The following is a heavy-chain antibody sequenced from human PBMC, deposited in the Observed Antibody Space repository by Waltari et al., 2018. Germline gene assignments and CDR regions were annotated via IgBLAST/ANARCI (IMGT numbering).Heavy chain of an antibody. D-gene: IGHD5-18*01. CDR1: GYTFTSYY. CDR3: AREGGYSYGRNAFDI. V-gene: IGHV1-46*01. J-gene: IGHJ3*02. CDR2: SNPRGGRP. Sequence: QVQLVQSGAEVKKPGASVKVSCKASGYTFTSYYMHWVRQAPGQGLEWMGRSNPRGGRPSYEQKFQGSVTMTRDTSTSTVYMELSSLRSEDTAVYYCAREGGYSYGRNAFDIWGQGTMVTVSS.